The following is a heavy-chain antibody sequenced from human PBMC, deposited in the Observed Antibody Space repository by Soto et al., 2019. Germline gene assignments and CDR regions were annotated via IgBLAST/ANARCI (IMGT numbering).Heavy chain of an antibody. D-gene: IGHD1-26*01. CDR2: MNPNSGNT. CDR1: GYTFTSYD. J-gene: IGHJ4*02. V-gene: IGHV1-8*01. Sequence: ASVKVSCKASGYTFTSYDINWVRQATGQGLEWMGWMNPNSGNTGYAQKFQGRVTMTRNTSISTAYMELSSLRSEDTAVYSCARGRVWALLRLSELWTKIFDYWGQGTLVTVSS. CDR3: ARGRVWALLRLSELWTKIFDY.